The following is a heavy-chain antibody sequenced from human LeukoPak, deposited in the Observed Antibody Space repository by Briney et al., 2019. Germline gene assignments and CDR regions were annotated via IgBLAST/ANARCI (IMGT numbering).Heavy chain of an antibody. D-gene: IGHD6-25*01. CDR3: ARERGHHFEY. J-gene: IGHJ4*02. CDR2: IGNSVSGNII. Sequence: GGSLRLSCAAYGFTFSDYYMSWIRQAPGKGLEWVSYIGNSVSGNIIYYADSVMGRFTISRENAKNSLYLQMNSLRDEDTAVYYCARERGHHFEYWGQGTLVTVSS. CDR1: GFTFSDYY. V-gene: IGHV3-11*04.